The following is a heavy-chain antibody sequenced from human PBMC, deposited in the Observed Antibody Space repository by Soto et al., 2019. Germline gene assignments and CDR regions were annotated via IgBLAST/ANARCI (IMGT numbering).Heavy chain of an antibody. CDR1: GDSFTTFD. V-gene: IGHV1-3*04. D-gene: IGHD6-19*01. J-gene: IGHJ4*02. CDR2: IGTASGKS. Sequence: QVQLVQSGAEVKNPLASVKVSCKASGDSFTTFDLHWWRQDPEQRLEWMGWIGTASGKSKYSEIFQGRVTITADTFAPTAYTELSSLTFEDKAVYYCDVSRGWWSCAYWGQGTLFTVSS. CDR3: DVSRGWWSCAY.